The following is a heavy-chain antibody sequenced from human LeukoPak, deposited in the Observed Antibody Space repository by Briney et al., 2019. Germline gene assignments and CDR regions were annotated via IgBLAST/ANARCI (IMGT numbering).Heavy chain of an antibody. D-gene: IGHD2-21*01. CDR1: GGTFSSYA. CDR3: ARAAPYCGGDCYFAFDI. V-gene: IGHV1-69*05. J-gene: IGHJ3*02. Sequence: GSSVKVSCKASGGTFSSYAISWVRQAPGQGLEWMGGIIPIFGTANYAQKFQGRVTITTDESTSTAYVELSSLRSEDTAVYYCARAAPYCGGDCYFAFDIWGQGTMVTVSS. CDR2: IIPIFGTA.